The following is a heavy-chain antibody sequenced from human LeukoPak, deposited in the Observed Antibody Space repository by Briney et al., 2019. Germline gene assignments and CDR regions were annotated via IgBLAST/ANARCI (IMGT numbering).Heavy chain of an antibody. CDR3: ARSYNWNDEGAFDI. D-gene: IGHD1-20*01. Sequence: GASVKVSCKASGGTFSSYAISWVRQAPGQGLEWMGGIIPIFGTANYAQKFQGRVTITADKSTSTAYMELSSLRSEDTAVYCCARSYNWNDEGAFDIWGQGTMVTVSS. J-gene: IGHJ3*02. CDR1: GGTFSSYA. CDR2: IIPIFGTA. V-gene: IGHV1-69*06.